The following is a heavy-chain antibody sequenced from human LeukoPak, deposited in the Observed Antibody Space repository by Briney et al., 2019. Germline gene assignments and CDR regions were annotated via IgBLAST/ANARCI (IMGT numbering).Heavy chain of an antibody. CDR3: ARAPILYYMDV. Sequence: SETLSLTCTVSGGSISSHYWIWIRQPAAEGLEWIGRIYSSGSTNYNPSLKSRVTVSIDTSKNQFSMKLTSVTAADTAVYYCARAPILYYMDVWGKGTTVIVSS. CDR1: GGSISSHY. D-gene: IGHD2-21*01. J-gene: IGHJ6*03. V-gene: IGHV4-4*07. CDR2: IYSSGST.